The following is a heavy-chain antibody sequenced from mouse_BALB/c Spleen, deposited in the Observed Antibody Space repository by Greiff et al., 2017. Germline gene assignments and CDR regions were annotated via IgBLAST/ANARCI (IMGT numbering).Heavy chain of an antibody. V-gene: IGHV1-63*02. CDR3: ARSNDYDVPFAY. CDR1: GYTFTNYW. Sequence: VQLQQSGAELVRPGTSVKISCKASGYTFTNYWLGWVKQRPGHGLDWIGDIYPGGGYTNYNEKFKGKATLTADTSSSTAYMQLSSLTSEDSAVYVCARSNDYDVPFAYGGQGTLVTVSA. D-gene: IGHD2-4*01. J-gene: IGHJ3*01. CDR2: IYPGGGYT.